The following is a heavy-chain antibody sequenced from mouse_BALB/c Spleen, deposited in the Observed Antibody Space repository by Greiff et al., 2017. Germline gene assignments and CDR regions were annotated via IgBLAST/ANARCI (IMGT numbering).Heavy chain of an antibody. CDR3: ARNEVRRDYYAMDY. D-gene: IGHD2-14*01. CDR1: GFSLTSYG. J-gene: IGHJ4*01. V-gene: IGHV2-2*02. CDR2: IWSGGST. Sequence: VHLVESGPGLVQPSQSLSITCTVSGFSLTSYGVHWVRQSPGKGLEWLGVIWSGGSTDYNAAFISRLSISKDNSKSQVFFKMNSLQANDTAIYYCARNEVRRDYYAMDYWGQGTSVTVSS.